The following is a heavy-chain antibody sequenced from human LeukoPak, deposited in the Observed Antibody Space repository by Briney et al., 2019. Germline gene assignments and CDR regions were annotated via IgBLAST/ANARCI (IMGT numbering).Heavy chain of an antibody. CDR1: GFTFGDYA. V-gene: IGHV3-49*04. D-gene: IGHD3-22*01. J-gene: IGHJ4*02. CDR2: IRSKAYGGTT. Sequence: GGSLRLSCTASGFTFGDYAMSWVRQAPGKGLEWVGFIRSKAYGGTTEYAASVKGRFTISRDDSKSIAYLQMNSLKTEDTAAYYCTRGGYYDSSGLYYFDYWGQGTLVTVSS. CDR3: TRGGYYDSSGLYYFDY.